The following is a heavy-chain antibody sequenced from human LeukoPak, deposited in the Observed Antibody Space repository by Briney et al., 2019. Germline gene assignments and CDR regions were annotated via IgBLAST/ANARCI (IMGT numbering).Heavy chain of an antibody. CDR3: ATGGIVVITNPPLLGAFDI. Sequence: ASVKVSCKVSGYTLTELSMHWVRQAPGKGLEWMGGFDPEDGETIYAQKFQGRVTMTEDTSTDTAYMELSSLRFEGKAVYYCATGGIVVITNPPLLGAFDIWGQGTMVTVSS. D-gene: IGHD3-22*01. CDR2: FDPEDGET. J-gene: IGHJ3*02. V-gene: IGHV1-24*01. CDR1: GYTLTELS.